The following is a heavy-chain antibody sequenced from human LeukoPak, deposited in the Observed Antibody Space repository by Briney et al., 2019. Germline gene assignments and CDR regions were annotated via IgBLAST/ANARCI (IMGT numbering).Heavy chain of an antibody. J-gene: IGHJ4*02. CDR1: GFTFSSYV. V-gene: IGHV3-48*02. CDR2: INHNGEMI. Sequence: GGSLRPSCAASGFTFSSYVMSWVRQAPGKGLGWVSYINHNGEMIFYPDFVKGRFTISRDNAKNSLYLQMNSLRDEDTAVYYCARDNDWAFHYWGQGTLVTVSS. D-gene: IGHD3-9*01. CDR3: ARDNDWAFHY.